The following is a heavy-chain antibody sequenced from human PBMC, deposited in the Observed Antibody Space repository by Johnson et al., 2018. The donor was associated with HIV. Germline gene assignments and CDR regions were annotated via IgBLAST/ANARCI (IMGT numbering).Heavy chain of an antibody. CDR2: ISGSGGST. Sequence: VQLVESGGGLVQPGGSLRLSCAASGFTVSSNYMSWVRQAPGKGLEWVSAISGSGGSTYYADSVKGRFTISRDNSKNTLYLQMNSLRAEDTALYYCAREVTFYCSGGSCYSPAFDIWGQGTLVTVSS. CDR1: GFTVSSNY. J-gene: IGHJ3*02. CDR3: AREVTFYCSGGSCYSPAFDI. V-gene: IGHV3-23*04. D-gene: IGHD2-15*01.